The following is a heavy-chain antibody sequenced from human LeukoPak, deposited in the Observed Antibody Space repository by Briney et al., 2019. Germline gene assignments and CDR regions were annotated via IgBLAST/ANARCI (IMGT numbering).Heavy chain of an antibody. CDR2: IIPMVNIG. V-gene: IGHV1-69*04. J-gene: IGHJ6*02. CDR1: GGTFSNYA. CDR3: ARESTGYSSRYEEGYYYKTMDV. Sequence: SVKVSCKASGGTFSNYAISWVRQAPGQGLEWMGRIIPMVNIGNYAQKFQGRVTITADKSTSTAYMELSSLRSEDTAVYYCARESTGYSSRYEEGYYYKTMDVWGQGTTVTVSS. D-gene: IGHD6-13*01.